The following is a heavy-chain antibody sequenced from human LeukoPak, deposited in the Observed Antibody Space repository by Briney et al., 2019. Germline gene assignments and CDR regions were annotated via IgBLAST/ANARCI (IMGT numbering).Heavy chain of an antibody. J-gene: IGHJ3*02. CDR1: GFIFSSYG. D-gene: IGHD1-26*01. CDR3: ARDLREHGVFDI. Sequence: PGGSLRLSCAASGFIFSSYGMHWVRQAPGKGLGWVAFIRYDGSNKYYAASVKGRFGISRDNSKNTVDLQMNSLRAEDTAVYYCARDLREHGVFDIWGQGTMVTVSS. V-gene: IGHV3-30*02. CDR2: IRYDGSNK.